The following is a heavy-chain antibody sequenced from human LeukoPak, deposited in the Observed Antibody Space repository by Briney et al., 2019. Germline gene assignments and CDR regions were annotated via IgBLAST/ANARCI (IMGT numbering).Heavy chain of an antibody. CDR1: GGSISSYY. Sequence: SETLSLTCTVSGGSISSYYWSWIRQPPGKGLEWIGYIYTSGSTNYNPSLKSRVTISVDTSKNQFSLKLSSVTAADTAVYYCAGHPDPSGYDFWSGYAFDIWGQGTMVTVSS. CDR2: IYTSGST. D-gene: IGHD3-3*01. J-gene: IGHJ3*02. CDR3: AGHPDPSGYDFWSGYAFDI. V-gene: IGHV4-4*09.